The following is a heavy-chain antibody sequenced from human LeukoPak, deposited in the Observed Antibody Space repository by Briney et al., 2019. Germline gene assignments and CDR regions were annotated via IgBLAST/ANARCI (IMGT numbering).Heavy chain of an antibody. CDR2: ISSSSSTI. Sequence: GGSLRLSCAASGFTFSSYSMTWVRQAPGKGLEWVSYISSSSSTIYYADSVKGRFTISRDNAKNSLYLQMNSLRAEDAAVYYCARGDPGFDPWGQGTLVTVSS. J-gene: IGHJ5*02. CDR3: ARGDPGFDP. V-gene: IGHV3-48*04. CDR1: GFTFSSYS.